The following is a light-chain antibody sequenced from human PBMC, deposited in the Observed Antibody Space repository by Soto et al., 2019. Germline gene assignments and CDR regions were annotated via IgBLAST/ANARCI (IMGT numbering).Light chain of an antibody. CDR1: SSNIGAHYY. CDR3: QSYDSSLSGSV. J-gene: IGLJ3*02. Sequence: QSVLTQPPSVSGAPGQRVTISCTVSSSNIGAHYYKHWYQQLPGTAPKLLIYGNSNRPSGVPDRFSGSKSGTSASLAITGLQAEDEADYYCQSYDSSLSGSVFGGGTKLTVL. V-gene: IGLV1-40*01. CDR2: GNS.